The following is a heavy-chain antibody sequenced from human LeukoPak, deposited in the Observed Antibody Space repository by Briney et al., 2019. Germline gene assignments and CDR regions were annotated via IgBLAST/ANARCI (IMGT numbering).Heavy chain of an antibody. CDR1: GFTFSSYA. J-gene: IGHJ4*02. D-gene: IGHD3-16*01. V-gene: IGHV3-7*01. Sequence: GSLRLSCAASGFTFSSYAMTWVRQAPGKGLEWVANIKQDGSEKYYVDSVKGRFTISRDNAKNSLYLQMNSLRAEDTAVYYCARVFGGRTGIDYWGQGTLVTVSS. CDR2: IKQDGSEK. CDR3: ARVFGGRTGIDY.